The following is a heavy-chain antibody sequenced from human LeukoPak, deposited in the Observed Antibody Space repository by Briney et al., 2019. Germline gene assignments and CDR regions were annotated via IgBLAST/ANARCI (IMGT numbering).Heavy chain of an antibody. CDR2: INHSGST. D-gene: IGHD5-12*01. J-gene: IGHJ6*03. Sequence: SETLSLTCAVYGGSFSGYYWSWIRQPPGKGLEWIGEINHSGSTNYNPSLKSRVTISVDTSKNQFSLKLSSVTAADTAVYYCARSVRGYSGYDPYYYYYMDVWGKGTTVTVSS. CDR1: GGSFSGYY. V-gene: IGHV4-34*01. CDR3: ARSVRGYSGYDPYYYYYMDV.